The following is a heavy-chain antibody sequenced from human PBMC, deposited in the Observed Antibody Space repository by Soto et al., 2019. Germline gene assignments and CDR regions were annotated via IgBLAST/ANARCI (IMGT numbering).Heavy chain of an antibody. CDR2: IDPKSGAT. CDR3: ARDYDKSGYDYFDP. J-gene: IGHJ5*02. Sequence: GASVKVSCKASGYSFTGHYMQWVRQAPGQGLEWMGWIDPKSGATKYAQKFQDRVTMTSDTSINTAYMYLSGLTSDDTAVYYCARDYDKSGYDYFDPWGQGTLVTV. D-gene: IGHD3-22*01. CDR1: GYSFTGHY. V-gene: IGHV1-2*02.